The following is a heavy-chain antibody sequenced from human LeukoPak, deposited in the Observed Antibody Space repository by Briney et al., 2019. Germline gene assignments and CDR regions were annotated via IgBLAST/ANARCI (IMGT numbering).Heavy chain of an antibody. J-gene: IGHJ5*02. CDR3: AKYNLFSGASFDP. V-gene: IGHV3-30*02. Sequence: GGSLRLSCAASRFTFSNYGMHWVRQAPGKGLEWVAFIRYDGSNKYYADSVKGRFTISRDNSKNTLYLQMNSLRAEDTAVYYCAKYNLFSGASFDPWGQGTLVTVSS. D-gene: IGHD1-14*01. CDR1: RFTFSNYG. CDR2: IRYDGSNK.